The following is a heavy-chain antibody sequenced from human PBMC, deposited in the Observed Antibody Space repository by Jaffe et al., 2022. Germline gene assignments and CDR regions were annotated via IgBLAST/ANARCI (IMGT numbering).Heavy chain of an antibody. CDR2: IYWDDDK. CDR1: GFSLSTSGVG. V-gene: IGHV2-5*02. J-gene: IGHJ3*02. Sequence: QITLKESGPTLVKPTQTLTLTCTFSGFSLSTSGVGVGWIRQPPGKALEWLALIYWDDDKRYSPSLKSRLTITKDTSKNQVVLTMTNMDPVDTATYYCARAGDGYDSSGYYLSDAFDIWGQGTMVTVSS. CDR3: ARAGDGYDSSGYYLSDAFDI. D-gene: IGHD3-22*01.